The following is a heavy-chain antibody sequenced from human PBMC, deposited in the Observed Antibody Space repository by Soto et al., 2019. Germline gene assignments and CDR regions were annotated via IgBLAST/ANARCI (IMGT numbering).Heavy chain of an antibody. V-gene: IGHV4-39*01. CDR2: IYYSGST. CDR3: ARVTYYYDSSGYYLFDY. J-gene: IGHJ4*02. D-gene: IGHD3-22*01. Sequence: PSETLSLTCTVSGGSISSSSYYWGWIRQPPGKGLEWIGSIYYSGSTYYNPSLKSRVTISVDTSKNQFSLKLSSVTAADTAVYYCARVTYYYDSSGYYLFDYGGQGTLVTVS. CDR1: GGSISSSSYY.